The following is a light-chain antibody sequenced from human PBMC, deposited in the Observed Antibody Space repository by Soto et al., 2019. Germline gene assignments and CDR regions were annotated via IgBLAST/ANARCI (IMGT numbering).Light chain of an antibody. J-gene: IGLJ1*01. CDR1: SGHSSYI. CDR2: LEGSRSY. V-gene: IGLV4-60*02. CDR3: ETWDSNTYV. Sequence: QSVLTQSSSASASLGSSVSLTCTLSSGHSSYIIAWHQQQPGKAPRYLMKLEGSRSYNKGSGVPDRFSGSSSGADRYLTISNLQFEDEADYYCETWDSNTYVFGTGTKLTVL.